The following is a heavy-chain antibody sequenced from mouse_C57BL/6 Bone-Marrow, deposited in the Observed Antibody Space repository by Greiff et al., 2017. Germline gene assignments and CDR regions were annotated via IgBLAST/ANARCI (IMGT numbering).Heavy chain of an antibody. J-gene: IGHJ4*01. CDR2: INPNYGTT. Sequence: EVQLQESGPELVKPGASVKISCKASGYSFNDYNMNWVKQSNGKSLEWIGVINPNYGTTSYLQKFKGKATLTVDQSSSTAYMQLNSLTSEDSAVYYCARGYDNDYAMDYWGQGTSVTVSS. CDR1: GYSFNDYN. D-gene: IGHD2-4*01. CDR3: ARGYDNDYAMDY. V-gene: IGHV1-39*01.